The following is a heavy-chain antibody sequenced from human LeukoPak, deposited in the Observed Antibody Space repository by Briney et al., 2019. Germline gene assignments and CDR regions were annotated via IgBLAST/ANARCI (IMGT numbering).Heavy chain of an antibody. CDR3: AKVGGGNTRGNFDY. Sequence: GASLRLSCAASGFAFSNYAMSWVRQAPGKGLEWVSTLSGSGVGTYYADSVRGRFTISRDNSKTTLYLQMNSLRAEDTAVYYCAKVGGGNTRGNFDYWGQGTLVTVSS. D-gene: IGHD4-23*01. J-gene: IGHJ4*02. CDR1: GFAFSNYA. CDR2: LSGSGVGT. V-gene: IGHV3-23*01.